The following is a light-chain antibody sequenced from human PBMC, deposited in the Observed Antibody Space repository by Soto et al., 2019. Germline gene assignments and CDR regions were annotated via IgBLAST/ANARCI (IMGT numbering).Light chain of an antibody. CDR2: DTN. V-gene: IGLV1-44*01. CDR1: SSNIGRNT. Sequence: QSVLSQPPSASGTPGQRVAISCSGSSSNIGRNTVNWYQQLPGTAPKLLIYDTNRRPSGVPDRFSGSKSGTSASLAISGLQSEDVADFYWAAWVDSLTGFNVFRTGTKV. CDR3: AAWVDSLTGFNV. J-gene: IGLJ1*01.